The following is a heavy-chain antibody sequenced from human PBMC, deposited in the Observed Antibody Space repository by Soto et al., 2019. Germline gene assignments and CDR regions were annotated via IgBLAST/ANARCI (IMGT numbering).Heavy chain of an antibody. CDR2: IIPIFGTA. V-gene: IGHV1-69*06. CDR3: AREGESITMVRGVSYYYYGMDV. CDR1: GGTFSSYA. J-gene: IGHJ6*01. D-gene: IGHD3-10*01. Sequence: SVKVSCKASGGTFSSYAISWVRQAPGQGLEWMGGIIPIFGTANYAQKFQGRVTITADKSTSTAYMELSSPRSEDTAVYYCAREGESITMVRGVSYYYYGMDVWGQGTTVTVSS.